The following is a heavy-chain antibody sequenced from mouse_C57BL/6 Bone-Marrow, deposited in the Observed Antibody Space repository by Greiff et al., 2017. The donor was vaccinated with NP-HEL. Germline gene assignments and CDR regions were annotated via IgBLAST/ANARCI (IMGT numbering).Heavy chain of an antibody. D-gene: IGHD2-4*01. CDR1: EYEFPSHD. CDR3: ARRYDYDVDLDY. J-gene: IGHJ2*01. Sequence: EVKLMESGGGLVQPGESLKLSCESNEYEFPSHDMSWVRKTPEKRLALVAAINSDGGSTYYPDTMERRFIISRDNTKKTLYLQMSRLRSEDTALYYCARRYDYDVDLDYWGQGTTLTVSS. V-gene: IGHV5-2*01. CDR2: INSDGGST.